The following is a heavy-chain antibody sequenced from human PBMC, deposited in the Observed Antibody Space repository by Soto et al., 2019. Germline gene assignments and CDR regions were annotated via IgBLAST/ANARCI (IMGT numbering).Heavy chain of an antibody. CDR3: AKLHGDHGF. CDR1: GYTFTSYY. CDR2: INPSGGST. J-gene: IGHJ4*02. V-gene: IGHV1-46*03. D-gene: IGHD4-17*01. Sequence: ASVKVSCKASGYTFTSYYLHWVRQAPGQGLVWMGIINPSGGSTNYAQKFQGRVTMTRDTSTSTVYMELSSLRSEDTAVYYCAKLHGDHGFRGQGTLVTVSS.